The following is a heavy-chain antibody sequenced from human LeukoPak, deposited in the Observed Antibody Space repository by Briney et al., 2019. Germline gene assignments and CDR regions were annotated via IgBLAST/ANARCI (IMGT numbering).Heavy chain of an antibody. D-gene: IGHD3-9*01. V-gene: IGHV3-64*01. CDR3: ARDLTGVGDC. CDR2: ITSNGGTT. J-gene: IGHJ4*02. CDR1: GFTFSTYA. Sequence: GGSLRLSCAASGFTFSTYAMHWVRQAPGKGLEYVSSITSNGGTTYYGISVKDRFTISRDNSKNTLYLQMGSLRAEDTAVYYCARDLTGVGDCWGQGTLVTVSS.